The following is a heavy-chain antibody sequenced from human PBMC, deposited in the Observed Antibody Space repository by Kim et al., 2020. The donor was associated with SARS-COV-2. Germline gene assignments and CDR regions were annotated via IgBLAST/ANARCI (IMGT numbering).Heavy chain of an antibody. V-gene: IGHV3-9*01. CDR1: GFTFDDYA. Sequence: GGSLRLSCAASGFTFDDYAMHWVRQAPGKGLEWVSGISWNSGSIGYADSVKGRFTISRDNAKNSLYLQMNSLRAEDTALYYCAKDSSSSFDDAFDIWGQGTMVTVSS. D-gene: IGHD6-13*01. J-gene: IGHJ3*02. CDR3: AKDSSSSFDDAFDI. CDR2: ISWNSGSI.